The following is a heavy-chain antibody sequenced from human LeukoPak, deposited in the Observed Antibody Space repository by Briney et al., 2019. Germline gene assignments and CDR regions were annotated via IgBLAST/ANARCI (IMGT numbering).Heavy chain of an antibody. V-gene: IGHV4-34*01. J-gene: IGHJ4*02. D-gene: IGHD3-10*01. CDR1: GGSFSGYY. CDR2: INHSGST. Sequence: SETLSLTCAVYGGSFSGYYWSWIRQPPGKGLEWIGEINHSGSTNYNPSLKSRVTISVDTSKNQFSLKLSSVTAADTAVYYCARATGKVRGVIMKYGYWGQGTLVTVSS. CDR3: ARATGKVRGVIMKYGY.